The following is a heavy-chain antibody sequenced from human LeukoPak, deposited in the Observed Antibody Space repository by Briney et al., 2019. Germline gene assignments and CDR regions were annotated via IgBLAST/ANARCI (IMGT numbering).Heavy chain of an antibody. D-gene: IGHD3-9*01. J-gene: IGHJ4*02. CDR2: IYAGGTT. CDR3: ARVFYDILTGYGIFDY. V-gene: IGHV3-53*04. Sequence: GGSLRLSCEVSGFTVSSSYMSWVRQAPGKGLEWVSVIYAGGTTYYADSVKGRFTISRHNSKNTLYLQMNSLRADDTAVYYCARVFYDILTGYGIFDYWGQGTLVTVSS. CDR1: GFTVSSSY.